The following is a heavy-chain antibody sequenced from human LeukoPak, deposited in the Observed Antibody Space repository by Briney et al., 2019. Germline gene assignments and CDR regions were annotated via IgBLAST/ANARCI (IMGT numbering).Heavy chain of an antibody. CDR1: GFTFSSYA. CDR3: AHPSEYSSSWYGNWFDP. V-gene: IGHV3-23*01. D-gene: IGHD6-13*01. J-gene: IGHJ5*02. CDR2: ISASGGST. Sequence: GGSLRLSCAASGFTFSSYAMSWVRQAPGKGLEWVSAISASGGSTYYADSVKGRFTISRDNSKNTLYLQMNSLRAEDTAVYYCAHPSEYSSSWYGNWFDPWGQGTLVTVSS.